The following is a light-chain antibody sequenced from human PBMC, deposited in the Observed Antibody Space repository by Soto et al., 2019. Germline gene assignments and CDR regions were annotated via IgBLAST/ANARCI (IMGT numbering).Light chain of an antibody. Sequence: QSVLTQPASVSGSPGQSITISCTGTSSDVGGYNYVSWYQHHPGKAPKLMIYDVSNRPSGVSNRFSGSKSGNTASLTISGLQPEEEAGYYCSSYTTSNTRQIVFGTGTKVTVL. CDR1: SSDVGGYNY. CDR3: SSYTTSNTRQIV. V-gene: IGLV2-14*03. J-gene: IGLJ1*01. CDR2: DVS.